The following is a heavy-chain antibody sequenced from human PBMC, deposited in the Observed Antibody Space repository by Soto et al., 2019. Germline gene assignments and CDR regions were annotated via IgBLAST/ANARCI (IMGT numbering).Heavy chain of an antibody. CDR3: ARSSSSGGFFDY. CDR1: GGSISSGGYY. CDR2: IYYSGST. J-gene: IGHJ4*02. D-gene: IGHD6-25*01. V-gene: IGHV4-31*03. Sequence: QVQLQESGPGLVKPSQTLSLTCTVSGGSISSGGYYWSWIRQHPGKGLEWIGYIYYSGSTYYNPSVKSRVTISVDTSRNQFSLKLIAVTAADTAVYYCARSSSSGGFFDYWGQGTLVTVSS.